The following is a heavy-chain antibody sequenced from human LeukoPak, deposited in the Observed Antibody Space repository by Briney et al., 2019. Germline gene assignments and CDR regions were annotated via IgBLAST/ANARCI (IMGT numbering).Heavy chain of an antibody. CDR2: INPNSGGT. V-gene: IGHV1-2*02. Sequence: GASVKVSCKASGYTFTGYYMHWVRQAPGQGLEWMGWINPNSGGTNYAQKFQGRVTMTRDTSTSTVYMELSSLRSEDTAVYYCARVYYYDSSGFDYWGQGTLVTVSS. CDR1: GYTFTGYY. J-gene: IGHJ4*02. D-gene: IGHD3-22*01. CDR3: ARVYYYDSSGFDY.